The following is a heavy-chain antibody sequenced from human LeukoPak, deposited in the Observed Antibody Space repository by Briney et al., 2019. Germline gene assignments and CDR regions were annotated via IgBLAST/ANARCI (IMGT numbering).Heavy chain of an antibody. V-gene: IGHV1-69*13. CDR3: AGGPEKQGFNWFDP. CDR1: RGTFSNYP. J-gene: IGHJ5*02. CDR2: IIPIFGTA. D-gene: IGHD1-14*01. Sequence: AVTVSCQGCRGTFSNYPINELRQAPGQGRDGMGGIIPIFGTANYVKNFQGRVTITADESTSSAYTELRSLRSEDRAVYYCAGGPEKQGFNWFDPWGQGTLVTVSS.